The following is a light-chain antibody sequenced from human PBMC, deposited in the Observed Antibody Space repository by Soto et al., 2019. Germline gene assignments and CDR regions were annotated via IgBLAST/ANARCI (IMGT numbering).Light chain of an antibody. Sequence: DIQMTQSPSTLSASVGDRVTITCRASQSISTGLAWYQQKPGKAPKLLIYKASSLECGVPSRFSGSGSGTDFNITVSSLRPDDFATYYCQQYNTYPLTFGGGTTVEIK. CDR2: KAS. CDR1: QSISTG. CDR3: QQYNTYPLT. V-gene: IGKV1-5*03. J-gene: IGKJ4*01.